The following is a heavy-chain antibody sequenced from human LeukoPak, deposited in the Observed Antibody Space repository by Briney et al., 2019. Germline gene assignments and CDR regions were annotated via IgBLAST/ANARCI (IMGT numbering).Heavy chain of an antibody. D-gene: IGHD3-10*01. J-gene: IGHJ6*03. CDR3: ARGLHGEGYYYYYMDV. V-gene: IGHV7-4-1*02. CDR2: INTNTGNP. CDR1: GYTFTSYA. Sequence: ASVKVSCKASGYTFTSYAMNWVRQAPGQGLEWMGWINTNTGNPTYAQGFTGRFVSSLDTSVSTAYLQISSLKAEDTAVYYCARGLHGEGYYYYYMDVWGKGTTVTVSS.